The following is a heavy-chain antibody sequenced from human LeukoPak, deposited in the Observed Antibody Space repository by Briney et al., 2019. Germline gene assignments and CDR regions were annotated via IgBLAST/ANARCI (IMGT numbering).Heavy chain of an antibody. CDR2: INPSGGST. CDR3: ARGPRDSSGYYSDAFDI. D-gene: IGHD3-22*01. Sequence: ASVEVSCKASGYTFTSYYMHWVRQAPGQGLEWMGMINPSGGSTSYAQKFQGRVTMTRDMSTSTVYMELSSLRSEDTAVYYCARGPRDSSGYYSDAFDIWGQGTMVTVSS. J-gene: IGHJ3*02. V-gene: IGHV1-46*01. CDR1: GYTFTSYY.